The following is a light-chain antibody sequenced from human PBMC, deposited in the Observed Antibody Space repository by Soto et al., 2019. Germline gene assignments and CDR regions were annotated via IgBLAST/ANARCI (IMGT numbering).Light chain of an antibody. CDR2: GAS. J-gene: IGKJ4*01. V-gene: IGKV1-39*01. Sequence: DIQMTQSPSSLSASVGDRVTITCRASQNIDIFLNWYHQKPGRAPNLLIYGASTLQHGVPSRFSGSGSGTDFSLTISSLQPEDFGTYYCQQSYSAPPLTFGAGTKVDIK. CDR3: QQSYSAPPLT. CDR1: QNIDIF.